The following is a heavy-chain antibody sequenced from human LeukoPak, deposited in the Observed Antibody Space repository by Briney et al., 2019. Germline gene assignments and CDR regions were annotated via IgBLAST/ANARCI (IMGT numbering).Heavy chain of an antibody. CDR1: GLTFSSAW. CDR2: IRGKADGGTP. CDR3: TTARRASSSLDY. D-gene: IGHD5-24*01. Sequence: GESLRLSCTASGLTFSSAWMSWVRQAPGKGLEWIGHIRGKADGGTPDYAAPVKGKFTISRDDSKSTLFLQMDSLQIEDTAVYYCTTARRASSSLDYWGQGTLVTVSS. V-gene: IGHV3-15*01. J-gene: IGHJ4*02.